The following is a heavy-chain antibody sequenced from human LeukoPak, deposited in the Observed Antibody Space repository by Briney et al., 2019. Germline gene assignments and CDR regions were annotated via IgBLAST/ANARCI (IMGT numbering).Heavy chain of an antibody. CDR3: AGNSGYDYYYYGMDV. CDR1: GYSFTSYW. V-gene: IGHV5-10-1*01. J-gene: IGHJ6*02. CDR2: IDPSDSYT. Sequence: GESLKISCKGSGYSFTSYWISWVRRMPGKGLEWMGRIDPSDSYTNYSPSFQGHVTIPADKSISTAYLQWSSLKASDTAMYYCAGNSGYDYYYYGMDVWGQGTTVTVSS. D-gene: IGHD5-12*01.